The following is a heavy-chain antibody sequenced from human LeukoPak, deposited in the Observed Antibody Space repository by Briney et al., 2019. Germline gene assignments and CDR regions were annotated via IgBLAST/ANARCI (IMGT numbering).Heavy chain of an antibody. CDR2: ISYDESNK. Sequence: PGRSLRLSCAASGFTFSSYAMHWVRQAPGKGLEWVAVISYDESNKYYADSVKGRFTISRDNSKNTLYLQMNSLRAEDTAVYYCAREFRYGSGSYTNPLDYWGQGTLVTVSS. J-gene: IGHJ4*02. V-gene: IGHV3-30-3*01. CDR3: AREFRYGSGSYTNPLDY. D-gene: IGHD3-10*01. CDR1: GFTFSSYA.